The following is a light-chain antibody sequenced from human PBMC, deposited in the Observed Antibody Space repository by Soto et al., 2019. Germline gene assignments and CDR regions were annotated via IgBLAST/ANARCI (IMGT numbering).Light chain of an antibody. J-gene: IGKJ1*01. V-gene: IGKV1-5*01. CDR2: DAS. CDR3: QQYNSYPWT. Sequence: NQMTQSPSTLSATVGDRVPLTCRASQSISSWLAWYQQKPGKAPKLLIYDASSLESGVPSRFSGSGSGTEFTLTITSLQPDDFATYYCQQYNSYPWTFGQGAKVDI. CDR1: QSISSW.